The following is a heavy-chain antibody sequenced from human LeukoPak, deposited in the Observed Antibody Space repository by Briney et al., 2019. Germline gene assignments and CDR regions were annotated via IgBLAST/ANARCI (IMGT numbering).Heavy chain of an antibody. CDR1: GGSTSSYY. J-gene: IGHJ2*01. CDR2: IYYSGST. V-gene: IGHV4-59*01. CDR3: ARGYGAQWASQFWYFDL. D-gene: IGHD4-17*01. Sequence: KPSETLSLTCTVSGGSTSSYYWSWIRQPPGKGLEWIGYIYYSGSTNYNPSLKSRVTISVDTSKNQFSLKLSSVTAADTAVYYCARGYGAQWASQFWYFDLWGRGTLVTVSS.